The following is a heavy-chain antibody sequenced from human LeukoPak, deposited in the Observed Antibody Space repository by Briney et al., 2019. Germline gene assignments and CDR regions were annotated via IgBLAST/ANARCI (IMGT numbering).Heavy chain of an antibody. CDR1: GYTFTSYG. V-gene: IGHV1-18*01. CDR3: ARGPLWSGYYISSWYTYYFDY. Sequence: GASVKVSCKASGYTFTSYGISWVRQAPGQGLEWMGWISAYNGNTNYPQKLQGRVTMTTDTSTSTAYMELRCLRSDDTAVYYCARGPLWSGYYISSWYTYYFDYWGQGTLVTVSS. CDR2: ISAYNGNT. D-gene: IGHD3-3*01. J-gene: IGHJ4*02.